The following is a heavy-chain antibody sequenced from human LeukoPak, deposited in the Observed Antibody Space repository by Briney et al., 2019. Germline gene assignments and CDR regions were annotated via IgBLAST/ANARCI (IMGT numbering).Heavy chain of an antibody. CDR3: ARDPYGSGSHDFDY. CDR2: ISGSGGTT. J-gene: IGHJ4*02. V-gene: IGHV3-23*01. CDR1: GFTFSSYA. Sequence: PGGSLRLSCAASGFTFSSYAMSWVRQAPGKGLEWVSVISGSGGTTYYADSVKGRFTISRDNSKNTLYLQMNSLRAEDAAVYYCARDPYGSGSHDFDYWGQGTLVTVSS. D-gene: IGHD3-10*01.